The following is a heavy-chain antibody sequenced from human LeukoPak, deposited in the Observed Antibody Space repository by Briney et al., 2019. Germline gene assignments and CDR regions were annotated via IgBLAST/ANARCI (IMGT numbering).Heavy chain of an antibody. CDR3: ATQWEQKQEV. J-gene: IGHJ4*02. V-gene: IGHV4-59*01. D-gene: IGHD1-26*01. CDR2: IYYSGST. CDR1: GGSISSYY. Sequence: SETLSLTCTVSGGSISSYYWSWIRQPPGKGLEWIGYIYYSGSTNYNPSLKSRVTISVDTSKNQFSLKLSSVTAADTAVYYCATQWEQKQEVWGQGTLVTVSS.